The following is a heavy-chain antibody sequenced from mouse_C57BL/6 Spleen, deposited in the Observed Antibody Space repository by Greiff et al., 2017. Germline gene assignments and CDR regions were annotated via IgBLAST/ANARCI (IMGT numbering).Heavy chain of an antibody. V-gene: IGHV5-6*01. CDR1: GFTFSSYG. J-gene: IGHJ4*01. CDR3: ARPYYYDAMDY. CDR2: ISSGGSYT. Sequence: VPLVESGGDLVQPGGSLQLSCAASGFTFSSYGMSWVRQTPDKRLEWVATISSGGSYTYYPDSVKGRFTISRDNAKNTLYLQMSSLKSEDTAMYYCARPYYYDAMDYWGQGTSVTVSS. D-gene: IGHD1-1*01.